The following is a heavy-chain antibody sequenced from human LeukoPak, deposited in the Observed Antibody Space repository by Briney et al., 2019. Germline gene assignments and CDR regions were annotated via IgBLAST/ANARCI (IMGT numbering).Heavy chain of an antibody. D-gene: IGHD4-17*01. CDR2: IIPILGIA. J-gene: IGHJ4*02. CDR3: ARGGYGDYEGVGDY. V-gene: IGHV1-69*04. Sequence: ASVKVSCKASGGTFSSYAISWVRQAPGQGLEWMGRIIPILGIANYAQKLQGRVTMTTDTSTSTAYMELRSLRSDDTAVYYCARGGYGDYEGVGDYWGQGTLVTVSS. CDR1: GGTFSSYA.